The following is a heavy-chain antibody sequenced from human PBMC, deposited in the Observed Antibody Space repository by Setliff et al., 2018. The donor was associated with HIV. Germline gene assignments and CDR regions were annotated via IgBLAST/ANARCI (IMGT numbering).Heavy chain of an antibody. CDR1: GGSITSHY. Sequence: SETLSLTCTVSGGSITSHYWSWIRQPPGKGLEWIGYIYYSGSTSYNLSLKSRVTMSLDTSRNQFSLRLRSVTAADTAVYYCVRHGPQTPLFSHIWGHGTMVTVSS. J-gene: IGHJ3*02. CDR2: IYYSGST. CDR3: VRHGPQTPLFSHI. V-gene: IGHV4-59*08.